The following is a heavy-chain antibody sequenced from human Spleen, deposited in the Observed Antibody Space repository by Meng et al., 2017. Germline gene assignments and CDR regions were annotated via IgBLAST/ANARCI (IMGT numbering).Heavy chain of an antibody. D-gene: IGHD5-24*01. CDR3: ARQKETNDY. J-gene: IGHJ4*02. V-gene: IGHV3-30*07. CDR1: GFTFPMFA. CDR2: IVHDGSHI. Sequence: VQLVESGGGLVQPGGSLRLSCAASGFTFPMFAMHWVRQATGKGLEWLAVIVHDGSHIVYTDSVKGRFTISRDNSNNTLYLQMNSLRAEDTAVYYCARQKETNDYWGQGTLVTVSS.